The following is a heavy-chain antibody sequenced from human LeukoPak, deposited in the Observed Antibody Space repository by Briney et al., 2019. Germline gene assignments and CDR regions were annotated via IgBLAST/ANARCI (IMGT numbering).Heavy chain of an antibody. V-gene: IGHV3-64*01. Sequence: GGSLRLSCAASGFTFSSYSMHWVREAPRKGLESVSAIISNGGSTYYANSVKGRFTISRDNSKNTLYLQMGSLRVEDMAVYYCARVRMGATVSDFYYYYMDVWGKGTTVTVSS. CDR2: IISNGGST. CDR1: GFTFSSYS. D-gene: IGHD1-26*01. J-gene: IGHJ6*03. CDR3: ARVRMGATVSDFYYYYMDV.